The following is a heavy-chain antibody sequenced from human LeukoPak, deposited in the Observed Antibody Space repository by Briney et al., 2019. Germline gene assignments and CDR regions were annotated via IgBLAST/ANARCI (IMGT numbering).Heavy chain of an antibody. D-gene: IGHD2-15*01. CDR3: ARVRCSGGGCFYNFDY. Sequence: GGSLRLSCAASGFTFSTYSMNWVRQAPGKGLEWVSSLSSSSTYVYYADSVKGRFTISRDNAENSLYLQMNSLRAEDTAVYYCARVRCSGGGCFYNFDYSGQGSLVTVSS. J-gene: IGHJ4*02. V-gene: IGHV3-21*01. CDR1: GFTFSTYS. CDR2: LSSSSTYV.